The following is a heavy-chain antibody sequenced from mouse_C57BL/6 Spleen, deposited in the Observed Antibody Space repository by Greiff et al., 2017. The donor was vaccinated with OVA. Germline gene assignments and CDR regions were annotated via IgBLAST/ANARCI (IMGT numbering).Heavy chain of an antibody. J-gene: IGHJ2*01. CDR3: AREKGDYYFDY. V-gene: IGHV5-4*01. D-gene: IGHD3-3*01. CDR1: GFTFSSYA. Sequence: EVKLMESGGGLVKPGGSLKLSCAASGFTFSSYAMSWVRQTPEKRLEWVATISDGGSYTYYPDNVKGRFTISRDNAKNNLYLQMSHLKSEDTAMYYCAREKGDYYFDYWGQGTTLTVSS. CDR2: ISDGGSYT.